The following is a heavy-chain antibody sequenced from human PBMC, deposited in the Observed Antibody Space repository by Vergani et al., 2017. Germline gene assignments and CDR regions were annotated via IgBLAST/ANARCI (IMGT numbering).Heavy chain of an antibody. Sequence: QLQLQESGPGLVKPSETLSLTCTVSGGSISSSSYYWGWIRQPAGKGLEWIGRIYTSGSTNYNPSLKSRVTISVDTSKNQFSLKLSSVTAADTAVYYCARGVAARYSSSSVGWFDPWGQGTLVTVSS. V-gene: IGHV4-61*02. CDR2: IYTSGST. CDR1: GGSISSSSYY. D-gene: IGHD6-6*01. J-gene: IGHJ5*02. CDR3: ARGVAARYSSSSVGWFDP.